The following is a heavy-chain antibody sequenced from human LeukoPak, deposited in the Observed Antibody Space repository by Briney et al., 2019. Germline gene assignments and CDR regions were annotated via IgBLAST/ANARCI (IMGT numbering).Heavy chain of an antibody. J-gene: IGHJ6*02. Sequence: GGSLRLSCAASGFTFSSYWMNWARQAPGKGLEWVASINHNGNVNYYVDSVKGRFTISRDNAKNSLYLQMSNLRAEDTAVYFCARGGGLYVWGQGATVTVSS. D-gene: IGHD3-16*01. CDR2: INHNGNVN. CDR1: GFTFSSYW. CDR3: ARGGGLYV. V-gene: IGHV3-7*03.